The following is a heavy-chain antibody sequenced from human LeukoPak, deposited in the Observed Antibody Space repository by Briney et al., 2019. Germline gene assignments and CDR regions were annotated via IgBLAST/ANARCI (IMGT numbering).Heavy chain of an antibody. Sequence: PGGSLRLSCAASGFTFSSYAMSWVRQAPGKGLGWVAVISYDGSNKYYADSVKGRFTISRDNSKNTLYLQMNSLRAEDTAVYYCARVLSGFVRDYDYWGQGTLVTVSS. V-gene: IGHV3-30*03. CDR1: GFTFSSYA. J-gene: IGHJ4*02. CDR2: ISYDGSNK. CDR3: ARVLSGFVRDYDY. D-gene: IGHD3-16*01.